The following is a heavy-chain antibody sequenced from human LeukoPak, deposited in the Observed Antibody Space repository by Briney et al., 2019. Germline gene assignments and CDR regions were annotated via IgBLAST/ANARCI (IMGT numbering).Heavy chain of an antibody. Sequence: SETLSLTCTVSGDSISSYYWSWIRQPPGKGLEWIGFINYSGRIKYNPSLQSRVSISLDTSKNHFSLQLRSVMAADTAVYYCARLVDYDNSGDPDIFDIWGQGTIVSIS. CDR3: ARLVDYDNSGDPDIFDI. J-gene: IGHJ3*02. CDR2: INYSGRI. V-gene: IGHV4-59*01. D-gene: IGHD3-22*01. CDR1: GDSISSYY.